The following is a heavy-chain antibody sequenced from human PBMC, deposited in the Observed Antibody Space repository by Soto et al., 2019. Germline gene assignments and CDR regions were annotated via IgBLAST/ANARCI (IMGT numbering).Heavy chain of an antibody. CDR1: GGTFSSYA. J-gene: IGHJ6*02. V-gene: IGHV1-69*12. Sequence: QVQLVQSGAEVKKPGSSVKVSCKASGGTFSSYAINWVLQAPGQGLEWMGGIIRIFGTPDYAQRFQGRVTITADESTSTAYMELSSMRSEYTAVYYCARQGSNEYYYYGMDVLGQGTTFTV. CDR2: IIRIFGTP. D-gene: IGHD3-10*01. CDR3: ARQGSNEYYYYGMDV.